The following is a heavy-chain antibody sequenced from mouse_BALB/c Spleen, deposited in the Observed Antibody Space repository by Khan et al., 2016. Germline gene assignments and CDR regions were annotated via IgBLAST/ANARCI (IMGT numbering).Heavy chain of an antibody. CDR3: ARSWPYSFDY. CDR2: ISYSGST. V-gene: IGHV3-2*02. CDR1: GYSITSDYA. Sequence: EVKLLESGPGLVKPSQSLSLTCTVTGYSITSDYAWNWIRQFPGNKLEWMGYISYSGSTSYNPYLKSRISITRDTSKNQFFLQLTSVTTEDTATYCCARSWPYSFDYWGQGTTLTVSS. J-gene: IGHJ2*01.